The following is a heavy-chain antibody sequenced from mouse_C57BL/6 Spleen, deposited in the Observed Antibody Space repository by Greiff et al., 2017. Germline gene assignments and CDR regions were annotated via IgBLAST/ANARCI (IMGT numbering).Heavy chain of an antibody. J-gene: IGHJ2*01. CDR1: GYTFTSYW. Sequence: QVQLQQPGAELVKPGASVKLSCKASGYTFTSYWMHWVKQRPGQGLEWIGMIHPNSGSTNYNEKFKSKATLTVDKSSSAAYMQLSSLTSEDSAVYYCARDSSYNYFDYWGQGTTLTVSS. CDR2: IHPNSGST. V-gene: IGHV1-64*01. D-gene: IGHD1-1*01. CDR3: ARDSSYNYFDY.